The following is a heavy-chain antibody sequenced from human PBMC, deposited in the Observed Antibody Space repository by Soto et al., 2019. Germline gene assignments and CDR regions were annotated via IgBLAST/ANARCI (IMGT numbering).Heavy chain of an antibody. CDR3: TKASSDRNHMEV. J-gene: IGHJ6*02. CDR2: ITETGADT. CDR1: GFTFGKFV. Sequence: VQLLESGGGLIQPGGSLRLSCAASGFTFGKFVMRWVRQTPGKGLEWVSTITETGADTYYTDSVKGRFTISRDNSKNTWYLQMTTLRAEDTALYYCTKASSDRNHMEVWGPGTTVTVSS. V-gene: IGHV3-23*01.